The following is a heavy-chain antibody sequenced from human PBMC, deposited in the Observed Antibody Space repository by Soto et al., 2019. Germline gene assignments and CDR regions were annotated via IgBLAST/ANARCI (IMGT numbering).Heavy chain of an antibody. J-gene: IGHJ4*02. CDR1: GGTFSSYT. CDR3: AREIHGYNGYVFGY. V-gene: IGHV1-69*08. D-gene: IGHD5-12*01. CDR2: IIPILGIA. Sequence: QVQLVQSGAEVKKPGSSVKVSCKASGGTFSSYTISWVRQAPGQGLEWMGRIIPILGIANYAQKFQGRVRITADNSTRTAYMEPSSLRSEDTAVDDCAREIHGYNGYVFGYWGQGTLVTVSS.